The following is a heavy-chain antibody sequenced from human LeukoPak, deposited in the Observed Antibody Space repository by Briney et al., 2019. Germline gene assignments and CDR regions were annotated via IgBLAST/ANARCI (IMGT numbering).Heavy chain of an antibody. Sequence: GGSLRLSSAASGFALSSHWMTWVRQVPGRGPEWVANVNRDGSKTYYLDSVKGRFTISKDNAKNSLYLQMNSLRAEDTALYHCARNNGMDVWGQGSTVIVSS. J-gene: IGHJ6*02. CDR1: GFALSSHW. V-gene: IGHV3-7*03. CDR3: ARNNGMDV. CDR2: VNRDGSKT.